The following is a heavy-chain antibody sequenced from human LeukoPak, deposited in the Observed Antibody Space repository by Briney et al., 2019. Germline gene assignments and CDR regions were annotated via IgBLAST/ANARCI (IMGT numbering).Heavy chain of an antibody. D-gene: IGHD3-10*01. CDR2: INPNSGGT. V-gene: IGHV1-2*02. CDR3: AAGITMVRGVIITPFDY. J-gene: IGHJ4*02. CDR1: GYTFTGYY. Sequence: ASVKVSCKASGYTFTGYYTHWVRQAPGQGLEWMGWINPNSGGTNYAQKFQGRVTMTRDTSISTAYMELSRLRSDDTAVYYCAAGITMVRGVIITPFDYWGQGTLVTVSS.